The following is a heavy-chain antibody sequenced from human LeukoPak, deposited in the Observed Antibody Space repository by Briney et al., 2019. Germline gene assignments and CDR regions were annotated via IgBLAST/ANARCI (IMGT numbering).Heavy chain of an antibody. CDR1: GFTFSSYG. CDR2: ISYDGSNK. D-gene: IGHD4-17*01. J-gene: IGHJ4*02. CDR3: AKDLSVTTVSGGDY. V-gene: IGHV3-30*18. Sequence: PGRSLRLSCAASGFTFSSYGMHWVRQAPGKGLEWVAVISYDGSNKYYADSVKGRFTISRGNSKNTLYLQMNSLRAEDTAVYYCAKDLSVTTVSGGDYWGQGTLVTVSS.